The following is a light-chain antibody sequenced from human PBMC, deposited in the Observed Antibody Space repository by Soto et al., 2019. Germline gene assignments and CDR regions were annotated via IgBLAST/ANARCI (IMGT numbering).Light chain of an antibody. V-gene: IGLV2-11*01. CDR3: CSYAGSNTFV. J-gene: IGLJ3*02. CDR1: SSDVGAYNY. Sequence: QSALTQPRSMSGSPGQSVTISCTGTSSDVGAYNYVSWYQQHPDKAPKLMIYDVTKRPSGVPDRFSGSKSGNTASLTISGLQAEDEADYYRCSYAGSNTFVFGGGTKVTVL. CDR2: DVT.